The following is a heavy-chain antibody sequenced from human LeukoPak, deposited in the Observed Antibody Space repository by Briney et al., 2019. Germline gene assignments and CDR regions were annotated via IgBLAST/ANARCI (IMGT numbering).Heavy chain of an antibody. Sequence: GGSLRLSCAASGFTFTSYAMNWVRQAPGKGLEWVSTISGSGSSTYYVDSVKGRFTISRDNSKNTLYLQMNSLRPEDTAVYYCARDWGRRYSSGWYGDFDYWGQGTLVTVSS. CDR2: ISGSGSST. CDR1: GFTFTSYA. J-gene: IGHJ4*02. D-gene: IGHD6-19*01. V-gene: IGHV3-23*01. CDR3: ARDWGRRYSSGWYGDFDY.